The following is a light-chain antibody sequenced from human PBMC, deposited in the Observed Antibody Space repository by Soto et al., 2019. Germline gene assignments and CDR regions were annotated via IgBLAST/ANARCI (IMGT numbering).Light chain of an antibody. CDR1: QNVVTNY. V-gene: IGKV3-20*01. CDR2: GAS. Sequence: IVLTQSPGTLSLSPGEGATLSCRASQNVVTNYLAWYHQRPGQAPRLLIYGASTRAIGIPDRFSGSGSGTDFTLTITRLEPEDSAVYFCQHYGNSPLFGQGTKLEI. J-gene: IGKJ2*01. CDR3: QHYGNSPL.